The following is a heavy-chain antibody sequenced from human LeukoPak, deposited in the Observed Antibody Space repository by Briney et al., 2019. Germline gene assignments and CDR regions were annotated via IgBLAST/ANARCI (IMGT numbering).Heavy chain of an antibody. V-gene: IGHV4-39*07. CDR2: IYYSGST. CDR3: ARDADVYGMDV. CDR1: GGSISSSSYY. J-gene: IGHJ6*02. Sequence: SETLSLTCTVSGGSISSSSYYWGWIRQPPGKGLEWIGSIYYSGSTYYNPSLKSRVTISVDTSKNQFSLKLSSVTAADTAVYYCARDADVYGMDVWGQGTTVTVSS.